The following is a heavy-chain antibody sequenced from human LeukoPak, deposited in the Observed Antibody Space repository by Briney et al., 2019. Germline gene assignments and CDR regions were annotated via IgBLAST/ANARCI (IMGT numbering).Heavy chain of an antibody. J-gene: IGHJ3*02. D-gene: IGHD6-19*01. Sequence: GGSLRLSCAASGFTFSSYSMNWVRQAPGKGLDWVSYISSRSFTIYYADSVKGRFTISRDNAKNSLYLEMNSLRDEDTAVYYCARSVIAVAGYDAFDIWGQGTVVTVSS. CDR2: ISSRSFTI. CDR1: GFTFSSYS. CDR3: ARSVIAVAGYDAFDI. V-gene: IGHV3-48*02.